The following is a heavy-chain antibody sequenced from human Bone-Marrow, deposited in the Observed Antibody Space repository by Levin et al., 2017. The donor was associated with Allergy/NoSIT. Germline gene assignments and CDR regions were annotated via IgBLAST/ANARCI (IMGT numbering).Heavy chain of an antibody. CDR1: LFPFLLSL. CDR3: AREGSWSSTWLGNYYFDY. V-gene: IGHV3-48*01. CDR2: IGGDNYTK. Sequence: LSFPSSLFPFLLSLLIWVRQAPGKGLEWVSYIGGDNYTKYYADSVKGRFTISLYHVKKSLYLQMNSLRGEDTAVYYCAREGSWSSTWLGNYYFDYWGHGALVTVSS. J-gene: IGHJ4*01. D-gene: IGHD6-13*01.